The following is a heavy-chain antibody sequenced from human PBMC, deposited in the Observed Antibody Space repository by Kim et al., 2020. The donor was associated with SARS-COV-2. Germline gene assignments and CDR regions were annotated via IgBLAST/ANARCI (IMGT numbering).Heavy chain of an antibody. J-gene: IGHJ4*02. CDR2: INHSGST. Sequence: SETLSLTCAVYGGSFSGYYWSWIRQPPGKGLEWIGEINHSGSTNYNPSLKSRVTISVDTSKNQFSLKLSSVTAADTAVYYCARKGGQQQQKTRPPSYYFDYWGQGTLVTVSS. D-gene: IGHD6-13*01. CDR3: ARKGGQQQQKTRPPSYYFDY. CDR1: GGSFSGYY. V-gene: IGHV4-34*01.